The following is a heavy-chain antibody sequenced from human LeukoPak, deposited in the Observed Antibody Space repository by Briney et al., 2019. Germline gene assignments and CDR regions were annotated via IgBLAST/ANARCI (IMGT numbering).Heavy chain of an antibody. CDR3: AKDRCSNGIGCYYYYMEV. J-gene: IGHJ6*03. D-gene: IGHD2-8*01. CDR1: GFTFSSHG. V-gene: IGHV3-30*02. CDR2: IQYDRTNE. Sequence: GGTLRLSCAGSGFTFSSHGMDWVRQAPGKGLEWVAYIQYDRTNEQYAHSVKGRFRISRDNSNNILYLQMNSLRTEDTAVYYCAKDRCSNGIGCYYYYMEVWGEGTTVTISS.